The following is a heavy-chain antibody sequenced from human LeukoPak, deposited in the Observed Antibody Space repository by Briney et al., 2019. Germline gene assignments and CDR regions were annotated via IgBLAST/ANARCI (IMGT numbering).Heavy chain of an antibody. CDR1: GFTFSTYE. CDR2: IYYSGST. Sequence: GSLRLSCAASGFTFSTYEMNCVRQPPGKGLEWIGRIYYSGSTYYNPSLKSRVTISVDTSKNQFSLKLSSVTAADTAVYYCARAPVDIVATITRTTNYFDYWGQGTLVTVSS. V-gene: IGHV4-39*07. J-gene: IGHJ4*02. CDR3: ARAPVDIVATITRTTNYFDY. D-gene: IGHD5-12*01.